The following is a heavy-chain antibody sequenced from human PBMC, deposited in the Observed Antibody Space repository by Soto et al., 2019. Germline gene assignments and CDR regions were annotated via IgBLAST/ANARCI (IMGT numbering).Heavy chain of an antibody. CDR1: GYTFTSYD. Sequence: ASVKVSCKASGYTFTSYDINWVRQATGQGLEWMGWMNPNSGNTGYAQKFQGRVTMTRNTSISTAYMELSRLRSEDTAVYYGARRHLESGYSYDYAFDIWGQGTMVTVSS. CDR2: MNPNSGNT. J-gene: IGHJ3*02. CDR3: ARRHLESGYSYDYAFDI. D-gene: IGHD5-18*01. V-gene: IGHV1-8*02.